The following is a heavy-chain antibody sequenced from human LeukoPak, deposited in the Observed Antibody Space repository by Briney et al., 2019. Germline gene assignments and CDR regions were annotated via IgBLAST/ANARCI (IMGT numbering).Heavy chain of an antibody. CDR1: GYTFTDHY. D-gene: IGHD1-26*01. J-gene: IGHJ4*02. CDR2: VDPEDGET. V-gene: IGHV1-69-2*01. CDR3: ATVDSGSYYGGGY. Sequence: ASVKISCKVSGYTFTDHYMHWVQQAPGKGLEWMGLVDPEDGETIYAEKFQGRVTITADTSTDTAYMELSSLRSEDTAVYYCATVDSGSYYGGGYRGQGTLVTVSS.